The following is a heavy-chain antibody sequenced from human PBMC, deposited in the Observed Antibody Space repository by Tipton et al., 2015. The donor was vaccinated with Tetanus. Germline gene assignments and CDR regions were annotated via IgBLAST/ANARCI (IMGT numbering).Heavy chain of an antibody. CDR2: INTSGSS. CDR3: ARASHFQWERVRLDY. D-gene: IGHD1-1*01. J-gene: IGHJ4*02. CDR1: GGSISSYY. V-gene: IGHV4-4*07. Sequence: TLSLICTVSGGSISSYYWSWIRQSAAMGLEWIGRINTSGSSDYNPSLKGRVTMSIDTSGNRFSLDLTSVTAADTAIYYCARASHFQWERVRLDYWGQGLRVTVSS.